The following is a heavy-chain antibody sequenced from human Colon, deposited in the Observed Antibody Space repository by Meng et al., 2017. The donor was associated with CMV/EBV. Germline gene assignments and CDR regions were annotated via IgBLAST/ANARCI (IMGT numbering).Heavy chain of an antibody. V-gene: IGHV3-23*01. CDR1: GFTFSSYA. D-gene: IGHD5-12*01. CDR3: ANDPPFNPWPNC. J-gene: IGHJ4*02. Sequence: GESLKISCAASGFTFSSYAMTWVRRAPGKGLEWVSTISGSGNNVYYADSVKGRFTISRDNSKSTLYLQMNSLRAEDTALYYCANDPPFNPWPNCWGQGTLVTVSS. CDR2: ISGSGNNV.